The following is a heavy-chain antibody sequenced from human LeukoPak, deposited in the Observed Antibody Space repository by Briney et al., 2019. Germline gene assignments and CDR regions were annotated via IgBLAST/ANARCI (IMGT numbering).Heavy chain of an antibody. CDR2: NYYSGST. D-gene: IGHD1-1*01. CDR1: GGSISGYY. V-gene: IGHV4-59*01. CDR3: ARGNWPPAFDI. J-gene: IGHJ3*02. Sequence: SETLSLTCTVSGGSISGYYWTWIRQPPGQGLEWIGFNYYSGSTNYNSSLKSRVTISVDTSKNHFSLKLSSVTATDTAIYYCARGNWPPAFDIWGQGTLVTVSS.